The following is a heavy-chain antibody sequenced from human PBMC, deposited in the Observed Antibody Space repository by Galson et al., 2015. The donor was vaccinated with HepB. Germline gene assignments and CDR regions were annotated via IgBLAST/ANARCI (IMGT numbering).Heavy chain of an antibody. CDR3: AKDSHNPTYKSNWFDALHF. Sequence: SLRLSCAASGFTFEDHAMHWVRQAPGKGLEWVSGINWDGNSLDYADSVKGRFSISRDNAKNSLYLQMNSLRIEDTALYYCAKDSHNPTYKSNWFDALHFWGPGTVVTVSS. CDR1: GFTFEDHA. J-gene: IGHJ3*01. CDR2: INWDGNSL. D-gene: IGHD1-20*01. V-gene: IGHV3-9*01.